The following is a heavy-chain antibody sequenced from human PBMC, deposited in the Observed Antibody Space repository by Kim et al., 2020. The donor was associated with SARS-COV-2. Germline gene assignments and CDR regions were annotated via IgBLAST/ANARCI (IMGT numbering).Heavy chain of an antibody. CDR1: GGSISSSSYY. J-gene: IGHJ3*02. CDR3: ARQPNYYDSSGYYLGAFDI. V-gene: IGHV4-39*01. D-gene: IGHD3-22*01. Sequence: SETLSLTCTVSGGSISSSSYYWGWIRQPPGKGLEWIGSIYYSGSTYYNPSLKSRVTISVDTSKNQFSLKLSSVTAADTAVYYCARQPNYYDSSGYYLGAFDIWGQGTMVTVSS. CDR2: IYYSGST.